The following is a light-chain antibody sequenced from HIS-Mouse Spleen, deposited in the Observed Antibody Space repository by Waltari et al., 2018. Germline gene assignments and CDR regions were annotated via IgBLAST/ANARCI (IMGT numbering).Light chain of an antibody. J-gene: IGKJ1*01. CDR2: AAS. CDR1: KGISSY. V-gene: IGKV1-8*01. Sequence: AIRMTQSPSSLSASTGHRVTITCRASKGISSYLAWYQQKPGKAPKLLIYAASTLQSGVPSRFSGSGSGTDFTLTISCLQSEDFATYYCQQYYSYPPWTFGQGTKVEIK. CDR3: QQYYSYPPWT.